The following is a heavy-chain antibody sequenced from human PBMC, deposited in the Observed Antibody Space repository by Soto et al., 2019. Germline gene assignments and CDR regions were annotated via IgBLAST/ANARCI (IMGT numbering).Heavy chain of an antibody. J-gene: IGHJ4*02. V-gene: IGHV1-46*01. D-gene: IGHD3-10*01. Sequence: ASVKVSCKASGYTFTSYYMHWVRQAPGQGLEWMGIINPSGGSTSYAQKFQGRVTMTRDTSTSTVYMELSSLRSEDTAVYYCARVWGKARGGYYQHADYWGQGTLVTVSS. CDR2: INPSGGST. CDR1: GYTFTSYY. CDR3: ARVWGKARGGYYQHADY.